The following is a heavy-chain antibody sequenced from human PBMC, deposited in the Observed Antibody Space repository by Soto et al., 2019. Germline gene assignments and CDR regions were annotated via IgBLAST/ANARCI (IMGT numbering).Heavy chain of an antibody. V-gene: IGHV3-30*18. D-gene: IGHD3-10*01. CDR3: VKGRGGSAEFDS. Sequence: PGGSLRLSCSGAVFTFSRYDMHWFRQAPGKGLEWVALISYDGSNTYSADSVKGRFTIFRDNSKNTLYLQTNSLRPEDTAVYYCVKGRGGSAEFDSWGQGTLVTVSS. CDR1: VFTFSRYD. J-gene: IGHJ4*02. CDR2: ISYDGSNT.